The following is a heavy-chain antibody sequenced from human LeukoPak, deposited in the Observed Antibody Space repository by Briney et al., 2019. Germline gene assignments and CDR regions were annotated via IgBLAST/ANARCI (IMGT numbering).Heavy chain of an antibody. V-gene: IGHV4-59*01. Sequence: SETLSLTRTVSGGSISSYYWSWIRQPPGKGLEWTGYIYYSGSTNYNPSLKSRVTISVDTSKNQFSLKLSSVTAADTAVYYCARVVSTYTYYYDSSGYLPPYFQHWGQGTLVTVSS. CDR3: ARVVSTYTYYYDSSGYLPPYFQH. CDR2: IYYSGST. J-gene: IGHJ1*01. D-gene: IGHD3-22*01. CDR1: GGSISSYY.